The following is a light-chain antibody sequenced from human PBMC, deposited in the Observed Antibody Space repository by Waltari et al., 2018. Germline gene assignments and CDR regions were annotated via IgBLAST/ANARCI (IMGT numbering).Light chain of an antibody. CDR2: RAS. CDR3: QEYHTYRT. J-gene: IGKJ1*01. Sequence: DIQMTKSPSTLYASVGDRVNITCRASQSISDWLAWYQQKPGKAPNLLIYRASSLESGVPSRFSGSGSGTEFTLTISSLQPDDFATYYCQEYHTYRTFGQGTKVEIK. CDR1: QSISDW. V-gene: IGKV1-5*03.